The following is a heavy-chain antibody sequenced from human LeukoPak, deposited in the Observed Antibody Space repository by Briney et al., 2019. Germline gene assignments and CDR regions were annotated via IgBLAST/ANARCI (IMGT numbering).Heavy chain of an antibody. V-gene: IGHV3-30-3*01. D-gene: IGHD2-2*01. CDR1: GFTFSSYA. CDR2: ISYDGSNK. J-gene: IGHJ4*02. CDR3: ARDRPTSVVVPAANGY. Sequence: GGSLRLSCAASGFTFSSYAMHWVRQAPGKGLEWVAVISYDGSNKYYADSVKGRFTISRDNSKNTLHLQMNGLRAEDTAVYYCARDRPTSVVVPAANGYWGQGTLVTVSS.